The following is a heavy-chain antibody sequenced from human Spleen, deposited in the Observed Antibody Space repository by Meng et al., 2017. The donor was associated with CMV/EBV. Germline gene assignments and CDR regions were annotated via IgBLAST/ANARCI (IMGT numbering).Heavy chain of an antibody. CDR3: ARDPLRGSYSPYYYYGMDV. D-gene: IGHD1-26*01. Sequence: ASVKVSCKASGYTFTSYYMHWVRQAPGQGLEWMGIINPSGGSTTYAQKFQGRVTMTTDTSTSTAYMELSSLRSEDTAVYYCARDPLRGSYSPYYYYGMDVWGQGTTVTVSS. V-gene: IGHV1-46*01. J-gene: IGHJ6*02. CDR2: INPSGGST. CDR1: GYTFTSYY.